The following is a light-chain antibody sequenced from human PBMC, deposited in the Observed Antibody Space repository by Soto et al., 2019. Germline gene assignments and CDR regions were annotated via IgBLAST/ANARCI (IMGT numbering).Light chain of an antibody. V-gene: IGLV2-14*01. CDR2: DVS. J-gene: IGLJ1*01. CDR3: SSYTTSENYV. Sequence: QSALTQPASVSGSPGQSIAISCTGASSDVGAYDYVSWYQQYPGKAPKLMIYDVSNRPSGVSDRFSGSKSGNTASLTISGLQAEDEADYYCSSYTTSENYVCGTGIKVTVL. CDR1: SSDVGAYDY.